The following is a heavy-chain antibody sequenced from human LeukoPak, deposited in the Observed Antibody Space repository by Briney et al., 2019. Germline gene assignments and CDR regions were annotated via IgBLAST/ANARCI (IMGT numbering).Heavy chain of an antibody. J-gene: IGHJ4*02. D-gene: IGHD1/OR15-1a*01. CDR3: ARGGEGRNWYRPLDF. V-gene: IGHV1-46*01. CDR1: GYTFTSYY. Sequence: ASVKVSCKASGYTFTSYYINCVRQAPGQGFEWLGIINPTAGTTNYAQKFQGRIAMTRDTSTSTVYMQLSGLRSDDTAVYYCARGGEGRNWYRPLDFWGQGTLVTVSS. CDR2: INPTAGTT.